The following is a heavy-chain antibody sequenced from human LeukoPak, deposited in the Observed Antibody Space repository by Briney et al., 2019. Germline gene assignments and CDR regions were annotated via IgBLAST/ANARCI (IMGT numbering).Heavy chain of an antibody. Sequence: PGGSLRLSCAASGFTFSSYAMSWVRQAPGKGLEWVSAISGSGGSTYYADSVKGRFTISRDNAKNSLYLQMNSLRAEDTAVYYCARVDNSPRGYYYYMDVWGKGTTVTISS. J-gene: IGHJ6*03. CDR2: ISGSGGST. CDR1: GFTFSSYA. CDR3: ARVDNSPRGYYYYMDV. D-gene: IGHD4-23*01. V-gene: IGHV3-23*01.